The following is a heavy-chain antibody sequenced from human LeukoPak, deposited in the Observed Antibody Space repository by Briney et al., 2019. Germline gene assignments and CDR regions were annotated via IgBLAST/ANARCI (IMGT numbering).Heavy chain of an antibody. CDR3: ARGYCTSSSCYNDY. Sequence: PGGSLRLSCATSGFTFSGYAFHWVRQAPGKGLEWVATMSFDVNNKYYADSVRGRFTISRDNSKNTLYLQMNSLRAEDTAVYSCARGYCTSSSCYNDYWGQGTLVTVSS. CDR2: MSFDVNNK. CDR1: GFTFSGYA. D-gene: IGHD2-2*02. J-gene: IGHJ4*02. V-gene: IGHV3-30*04.